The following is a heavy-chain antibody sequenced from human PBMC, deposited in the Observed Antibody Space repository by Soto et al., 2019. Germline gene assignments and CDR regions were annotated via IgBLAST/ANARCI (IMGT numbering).Heavy chain of an antibody. CDR2: ISSSSSYI. CDR1: GFTFSSYS. J-gene: IGHJ3*02. D-gene: IGHD6-19*01. V-gene: IGHV3-21*01. Sequence: EVQLVESGGGLVKPGGSLRLSCAASGFTFSSYSMNWVRQAPGKGLEWVSSISSSSSYIYYADSVKGRFTISSDNAKNSLYLQMNSLRAEDTAVYYCARDGLAIEGAFDIWGQGTMVTVSS. CDR3: ARDGLAIEGAFDI.